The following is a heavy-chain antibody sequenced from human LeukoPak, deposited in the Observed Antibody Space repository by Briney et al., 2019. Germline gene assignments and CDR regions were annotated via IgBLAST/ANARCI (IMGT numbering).Heavy chain of an antibody. CDR2: MSSRGYPT. CDR3: ARVGIALTSPFDY. J-gene: IGHJ4*02. D-gene: IGHD1-1*01. CDR1: GFTFSDYY. V-gene: IGHV3-11*01. Sequence: PGGSLRLSCLASGFTFSDYYMSWVRQAPGKGLEWISCMSSRGYPTYYAESVKGRFTISRDNAKNTLYLQMHNLRADDTAVYFCARVGIALTSPFDYWGLGTLVAVSS.